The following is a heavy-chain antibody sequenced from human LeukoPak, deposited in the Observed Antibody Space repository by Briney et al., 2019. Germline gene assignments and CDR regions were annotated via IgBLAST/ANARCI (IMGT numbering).Heavy chain of an antibody. V-gene: IGHV4-59*01. CDR2: IYYSGST. D-gene: IGHD3-22*01. Sequence: SETLSLNCTVSGGSISSYYWSWIRQPPGKGLEWIGYIYYSGSTNYNPSLKSRVTISVDTSKNQFSLKLSSVTAADTAVYYCASLGDYDSSGYRYFDLWGRGTLVTVSS. CDR3: ASLGDYDSSGYRYFDL. CDR1: GGSISSYY. J-gene: IGHJ2*01.